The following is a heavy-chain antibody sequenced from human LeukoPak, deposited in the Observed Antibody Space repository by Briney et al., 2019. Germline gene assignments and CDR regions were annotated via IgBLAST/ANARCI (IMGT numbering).Heavy chain of an antibody. D-gene: IGHD3-22*01. CDR3: ARAPSEIGGYYPEYFRH. V-gene: IGHV3-74*01. Sequence: VGSLRLSCAASGFTFSTYWMHWVRQAPGKGLVWVSRITSDGSTNYADSVKGRFTISRDNAKNTVSLQMNSLRPEDTGVYYCARAPSEIGGYYPEYFRHWGQGTLVTVSS. J-gene: IGHJ1*01. CDR2: ITSDGST. CDR1: GFTFSTYW.